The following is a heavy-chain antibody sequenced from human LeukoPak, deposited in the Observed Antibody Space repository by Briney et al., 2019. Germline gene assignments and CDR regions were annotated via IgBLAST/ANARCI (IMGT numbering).Heavy chain of an antibody. Sequence: SVKVSCKASGGTFSSYAISWVRQAPGQGLEWMGGIIPIFGTANYAQKFQGRVTITADESTSTAYMELSSLRSEDTAVYYCARGYYYDSSGHYYFFDYWGQGTLVTVSS. CDR3: ARGYYYDSSGHYYFFDY. D-gene: IGHD3-22*01. V-gene: IGHV1-69*13. CDR1: GGTFSSYA. J-gene: IGHJ4*02. CDR2: IIPIFGTA.